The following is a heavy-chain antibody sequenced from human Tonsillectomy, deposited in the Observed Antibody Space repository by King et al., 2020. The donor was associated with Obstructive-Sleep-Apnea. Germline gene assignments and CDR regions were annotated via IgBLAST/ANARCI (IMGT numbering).Heavy chain of an antibody. J-gene: IGHJ4*02. D-gene: IGHD6-19*01. CDR3: AKDRKDTSGGCPAVGVEY. Sequence: VQLVESGGGLVQPGGSLRLSCAASGFTFSSYAMSWVRQAPGKALEWVSPISGTGSSTYYADSVKGRFTISRDNSKNTLYLQMNSLRADDTAVYYWAKDRKDTSGGCPAVGVEYWGQGTLVTVSS. V-gene: IGHV3-23*04. CDR1: GFTFSSYA. CDR2: ISGTGSST.